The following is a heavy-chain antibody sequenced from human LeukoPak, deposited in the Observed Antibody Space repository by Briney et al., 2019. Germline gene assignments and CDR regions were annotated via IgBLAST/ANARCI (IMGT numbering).Heavy chain of an antibody. J-gene: IGHJ4*02. Sequence: GGSLRLSCAASGFTFDDYAMHWVRQAQGKGLEWVSGISWNSGSIGYADSVKGRFTISRDNAKNSLYLQMNSLRAEDTALYYCARSSGYSGYDTIDYWGQGTLVTVSS. V-gene: IGHV3-9*01. CDR2: ISWNSGSI. CDR3: ARSSGYSGYDTIDY. D-gene: IGHD5-12*01. CDR1: GFTFDDYA.